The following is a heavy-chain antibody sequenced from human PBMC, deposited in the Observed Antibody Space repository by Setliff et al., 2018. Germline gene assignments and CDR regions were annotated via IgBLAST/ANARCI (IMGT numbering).Heavy chain of an antibody. CDR2: IRYDGSNK. J-gene: IGHJ6*03. Sequence: PGGSLRLSCAASGFRFSDYDMHWVRQAPGKGLEWVASIRYDGSNKYYADSVMGRFTISRDNARNSLYLQMNGLRPEDTAVYYCAKSGGDHCCPLYHHYYMDVWGTGTTVTVSS. CDR1: GFRFSDYD. CDR3: AKSGGDHCCPLYHHYYMDV. D-gene: IGHD2-21*02. V-gene: IGHV3-30*02.